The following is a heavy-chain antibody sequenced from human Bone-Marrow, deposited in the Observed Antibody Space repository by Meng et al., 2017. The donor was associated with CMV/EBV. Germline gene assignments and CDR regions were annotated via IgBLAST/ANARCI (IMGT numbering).Heavy chain of an antibody. CDR2: INPNSGGT. J-gene: IGHJ3*02. CDR1: GYTFTGYY. Sequence: ASVKVSCKASGYTFTGYYMHWVRQAPGQGLEWMGWINPNSGGTNYAQKFQGRVTMTRDTSISTAYMELSRLRSDDTAMYYCARDHIRGATMKSHDAFDIWDQGTMATVSS. V-gene: IGHV1-2*02. D-gene: IGHD3-22*01. CDR3: ARDHIRGATMKSHDAFDI.